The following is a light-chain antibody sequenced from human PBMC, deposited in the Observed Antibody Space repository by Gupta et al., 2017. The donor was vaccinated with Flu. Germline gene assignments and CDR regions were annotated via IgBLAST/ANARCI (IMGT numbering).Light chain of an antibody. J-gene: IGKJ4*01. CDR2: TAS. V-gene: IGKV1-39*01. Sequence: DIQMTQSPSSLSASVGDRITITCRASQSITTYLNWYQQKPGKAPKLLIYTASSLQSGVPSRFSGSGSGTDFTLTISSLQPEDFATYYCQQSVITPRTFGGGTKVEIK. CDR1: QSITTY. CDR3: QQSVITPRT.